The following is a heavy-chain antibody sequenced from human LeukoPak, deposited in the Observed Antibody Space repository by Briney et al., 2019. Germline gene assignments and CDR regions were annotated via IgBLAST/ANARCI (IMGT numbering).Heavy chain of an antibody. CDR2: INHSGST. D-gene: IGHD6-13*01. V-gene: IGHV4-38-2*02. CDR3: ARQAGGAAAGIFWFDP. CDR1: GYSISSGYY. Sequence: SETLSLTCTVSGYSISSGYYWSWIRQPPGKGLEWIGEINHSGSTNYNPSLKSRVTISVDTSKNQFSLKLSSVTAADTAVYYCARQAGGAAAGIFWFDPWGQGTLVTVSS. J-gene: IGHJ5*02.